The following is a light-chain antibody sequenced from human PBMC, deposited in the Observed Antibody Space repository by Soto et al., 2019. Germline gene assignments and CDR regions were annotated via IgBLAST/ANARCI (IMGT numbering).Light chain of an antibody. CDR3: STDAGGNNLAV. CDR2: EVT. V-gene: IGLV2-8*01. J-gene: IGLJ1*01. CDR1: SRDVCGYYS. Sequence: QSVLTQPPSASGSPGQSVTISCTGNSRDVCGYYSDSWYQQHPGKAPKLMIYEVTRRPSGVPDRFSGSKSGSTASLTLSGLQAEDEADYYCSTDAGGNNLAVFGTGTKVTVL.